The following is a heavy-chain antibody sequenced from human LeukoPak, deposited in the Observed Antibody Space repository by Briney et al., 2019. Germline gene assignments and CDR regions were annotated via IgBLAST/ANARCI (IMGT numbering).Heavy chain of an antibody. D-gene: IGHD3-16*01. CDR3: ARGRGGSYYNWFDA. CDR1: GDTFTDHY. V-gene: IGHV1-2*02. CDR2: INPNSGST. Sequence: ASVKVSFKASGDTFTDHYMHWVRQAPGQGLEWMGWINPNSGSTNSAQKFQGRVTMTRDTSISTAYMELSMLRSDDTAVFYCARGRGGSYYNWFDAWGQGTLVTVSS. J-gene: IGHJ5*02.